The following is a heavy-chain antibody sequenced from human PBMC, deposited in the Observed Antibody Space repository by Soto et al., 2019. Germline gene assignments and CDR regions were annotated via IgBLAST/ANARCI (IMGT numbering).Heavy chain of an antibody. Sequence: QVQLVQSGAEVKKPGSSVKVSCKASGGTFSSYTISWVRQAPGQGLEWMGRIIPIVGLTNYAQKFQGRVTXXAXKXTSTVYMALRSLRSEDTALYYCAPRPTSMVIPAFDYWGQGTLVTVSS. CDR3: APRPTSMVIPAFDY. J-gene: IGHJ4*02. D-gene: IGHD3-22*01. CDR2: IIPIVGLT. CDR1: GGTFSSYT. V-gene: IGHV1-69*02.